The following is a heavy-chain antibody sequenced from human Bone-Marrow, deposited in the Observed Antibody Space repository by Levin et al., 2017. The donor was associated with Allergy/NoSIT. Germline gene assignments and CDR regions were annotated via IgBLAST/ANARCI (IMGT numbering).Heavy chain of an antibody. CDR1: GFTVSSNY. V-gene: IGHV3-53*01. J-gene: IGHJ4*02. D-gene: IGHD3-22*01. Sequence: PGGSLRLSCAASGFTVSSNYMSWVRQAPGKGLEWVSIIYSGGSTYSADSVKGRFTISRDNSKNTLYLQMNSLRAEDTAVYYCARVGSSGDYFFDYWGQGTLVTVSS. CDR2: IYSGGST. CDR3: ARVGSSGDYFFDY.